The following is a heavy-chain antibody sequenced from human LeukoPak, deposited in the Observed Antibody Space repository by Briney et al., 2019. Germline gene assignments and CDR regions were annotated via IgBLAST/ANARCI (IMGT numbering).Heavy chain of an antibody. J-gene: IGHJ6*02. CDR3: ARREVYYYYGMDV. CDR1: GGSISSANYY. V-gene: IGHV4-30-4*01. CDR2: INYSGSA. Sequence: SETLSITCTVSGGSISSANYYWSWIRQPPGKGLEWIGYINYSGSAFYNPSLESRIIISVDTSKNQFSLKLSSVTAADTAVYYCARREVYYYYGMDVWGQGTTVTVSS.